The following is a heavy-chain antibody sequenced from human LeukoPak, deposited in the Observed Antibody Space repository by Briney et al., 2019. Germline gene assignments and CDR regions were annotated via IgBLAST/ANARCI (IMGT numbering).Heavy chain of an antibody. CDR1: GFTFTTYW. J-gene: IGHJ4*02. CDR3: ARAYSSGWYIFDY. V-gene: IGHV3-7*05. D-gene: IGHD6-19*01. Sequence: GGSLRLSCAASGFTFTTYWMSWVRQAPGKGLEWVANINQDGGEKYYVDSLKGRFTISRDNAKNSLYLQMNSLRGEDTAVYYCARAYSSGWYIFDYWGQGALVTVSS. CDR2: INQDGGEK.